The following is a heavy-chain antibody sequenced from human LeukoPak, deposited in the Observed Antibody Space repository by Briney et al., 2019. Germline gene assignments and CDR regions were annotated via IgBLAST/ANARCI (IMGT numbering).Heavy chain of an antibody. D-gene: IGHD3-3*01. CDR1: GFTFDDYA. J-gene: IGHJ4*02. Sequence: QPGRSLRLSCAASGFTFDDYAMHWVRQAPGKGLEWVSGISWNSGSIDYADSVKGRFTISRDNAKNSLYLQMNSLRPEDTALYFCAKADGLGVVSCFDYWGQGSLVTVSS. CDR2: ISWNSGSI. CDR3: AKADGLGVVSCFDY. V-gene: IGHV3-9*01.